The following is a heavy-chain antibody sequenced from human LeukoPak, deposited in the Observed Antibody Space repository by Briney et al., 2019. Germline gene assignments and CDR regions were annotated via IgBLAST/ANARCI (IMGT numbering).Heavy chain of an antibody. CDR1: SYTFTRYG. J-gene: IGHJ4*02. V-gene: IGHV1-18*01. CDR3: ARDLPYSSSWEPIDY. CDR2: ISTYNGKT. D-gene: IGHD6-13*01. Sequence: GASVKVSCKASSYTFTRYGISWVRQAPGQGLEWMGWISTYNGKTNYAQKIQGRVTMTTDTSTSTAYMELRSLRSDDTAVYYCARDLPYSSSWEPIDYWGQGTLVTVSS.